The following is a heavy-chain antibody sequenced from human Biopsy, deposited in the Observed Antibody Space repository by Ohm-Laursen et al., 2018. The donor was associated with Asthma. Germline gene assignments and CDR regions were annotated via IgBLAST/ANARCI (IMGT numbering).Heavy chain of an antibody. CDR3: ARTYYDFLTGQVNDAFAI. CDR1: GYTFTGYY. Sequence: ASVKVSCKASGYTFTGYYMHWVRQAPGQGLEWMGRINPNSGGTNYAQKFQGRVTMTRDTSISTAYMELSRLRSDDTAVYYCARTYYDFLTGQVNDAFAIWGQGTMVTVSS. D-gene: IGHD3-9*01. J-gene: IGHJ3*02. CDR2: INPNSGGT. V-gene: IGHV1-2*06.